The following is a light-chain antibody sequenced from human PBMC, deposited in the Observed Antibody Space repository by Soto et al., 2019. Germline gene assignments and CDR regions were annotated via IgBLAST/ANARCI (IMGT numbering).Light chain of an antibody. CDR2: GAS. CDR1: QSLSRN. V-gene: IGKV3-15*01. J-gene: IGKJ2*01. CDR3: HQYNNWPYT. Sequence: EIVMTQSPATLSVSPGERATLSCRASQSLSRNLAWYQQKPGQAPRLLIYGASTRATGIPARFSGSESGTEFTLTISSLQSEDFAVYYCHQYNNWPYTLGQGTKLEIK.